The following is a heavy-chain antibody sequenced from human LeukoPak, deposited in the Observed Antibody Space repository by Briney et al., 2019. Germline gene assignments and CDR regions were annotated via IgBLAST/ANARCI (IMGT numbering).Heavy chain of an antibody. CDR3: ARAVVVAATDRHALQLTTGFDP. D-gene: IGHD2-15*01. J-gene: IGHJ5*02. CDR2: IIPIFGTA. V-gene: IGHV1-69*05. CDR1: GYTFTSYG. Sequence: GASVKVSCKASGYTFTSYGISWVRQRPGQGLGLMGGIIPIFGTANYAQKFQGRVTITTDESTSTAYMELSSLRSEDTAVYYCARAVVVAATDRHALQLTTGFDPWGQGTLVTVSS.